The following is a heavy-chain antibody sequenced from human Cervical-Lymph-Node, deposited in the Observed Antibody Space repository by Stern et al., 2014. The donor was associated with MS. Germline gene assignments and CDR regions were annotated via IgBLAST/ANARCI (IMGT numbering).Heavy chain of an antibody. J-gene: IGHJ4*02. D-gene: IGHD1-26*01. V-gene: IGHV3-21*01. CDR3: AREGSGTYQGYYFDY. CDR2: ISGSSSYS. Sequence: EVQLLESGGGLVQPGGSLRLSCATSGFIFRDYSMNWVRQAPGKGLEWVSSISGSSSYSFYADSVKGRFTISRDNAKNSLYLQMNSLSAEDTAVYFCAREGSGTYQGYYFDYWGQGTLVTVSS. CDR1: GFIFRDYS.